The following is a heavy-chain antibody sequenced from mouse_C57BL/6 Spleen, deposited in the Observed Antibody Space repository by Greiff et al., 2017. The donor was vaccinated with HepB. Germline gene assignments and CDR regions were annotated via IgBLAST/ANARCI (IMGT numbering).Heavy chain of an antibody. CDR2: INPNNGGT. V-gene: IGHV1-26*01. CDR1: GYTFTDYY. CDR3: ASLYYGNYVPFAY. Sequence: EVQLQQSGPELVKPGASVKISCKASGYTFTDYYMNWVKQSHGKSLEWIGDINPNNGGTSYNQKFKGKATLTVDKSSSTAYMELRSLTSEDSAVYYCASLYYGNYVPFAYWGQGTLVTVSA. D-gene: IGHD2-1*01. J-gene: IGHJ3*01.